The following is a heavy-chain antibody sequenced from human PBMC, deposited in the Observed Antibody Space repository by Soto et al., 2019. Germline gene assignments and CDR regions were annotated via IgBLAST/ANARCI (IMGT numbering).Heavy chain of an antibody. D-gene: IGHD5-18*01. J-gene: IGHJ4*02. CDR1: GFTFSDYY. CDR2: IGSRGSPI. V-gene: IGHV3-11*01. CDR3: ARIDGYRYGKDCDY. Sequence: QVQLVESGGGLVKPGGSLRLSCAASGFTFSDYYMSWLRQAPGKGLEWVSYIGSRGSPIYYADSVEGRFTISRDNIKNSRYLQMNSLRAEDTAVYYCARIDGYRYGKDCDYWGQGTLVTVSS.